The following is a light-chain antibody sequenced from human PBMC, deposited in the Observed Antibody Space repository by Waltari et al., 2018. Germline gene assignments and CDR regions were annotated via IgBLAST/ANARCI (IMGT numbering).Light chain of an antibody. Sequence: PLSVALGRGRPTSNSCRSSQSLLYSDGNTYLNWFHQRPGQSPRRLIYKVSNRGSGVPDRFSGSGSGTDFTLKISRVEAEDVGVYYCMQGTHWPLTFGPGTKVDIK. CDR2: KVS. V-gene: IGKV2-30*01. J-gene: IGKJ3*01. CDR1: QSLLYSDGNTY. CDR3: MQGTHWPLT.